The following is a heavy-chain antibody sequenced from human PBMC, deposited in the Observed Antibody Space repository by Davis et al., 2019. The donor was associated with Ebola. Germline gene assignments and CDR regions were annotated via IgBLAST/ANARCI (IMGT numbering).Heavy chain of an antibody. CDR3: ARATVLDY. D-gene: IGHD1-1*01. CDR2: ISYDGSNK. Sequence: GGSLRLSCAASGFTFSSYWMSWVRQAPGKGLEWVAVISYDGSNKYYADSVKGRFTISRDNSKNTLYLQMNSLRAEDTAVYYCARATVLDYWGQGTLVTVSS. CDR1: GFTFSSYW. V-gene: IGHV3-30*03. J-gene: IGHJ4*02.